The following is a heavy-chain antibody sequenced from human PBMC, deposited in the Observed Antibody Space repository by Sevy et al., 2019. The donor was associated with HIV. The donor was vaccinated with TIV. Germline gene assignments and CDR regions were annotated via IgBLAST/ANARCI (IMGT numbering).Heavy chain of an antibody. J-gene: IGHJ6*02. CDR1: GYTFTGYY. V-gene: IGHV1-2*06. CDR2: INPNSGAT. D-gene: IGHD3-22*01. CDR3: AREEADDSSSYYYYYYGMDV. Sequence: ASVKVSCKASGYTFTGYYMQWVRQAPGQGLEWMGRINPNSGATNYAQKVQGRVTMTRDTSISTVYMELTRLSSDDTAVYYCAREEADDSSSYYYYYYGMDVWGQGTTVTVSS.